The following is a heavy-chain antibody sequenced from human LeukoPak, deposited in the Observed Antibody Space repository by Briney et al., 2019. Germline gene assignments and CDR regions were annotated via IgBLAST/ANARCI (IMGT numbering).Heavy chain of an antibody. CDR3: ASVDSSGYYWAYYFDY. D-gene: IGHD3-22*01. CDR2: ISDSGGNT. J-gene: IGHJ4*02. CDR1: GFTFSNNA. V-gene: IGHV3-23*01. Sequence: GGSLRLSCAASGFTFSNNAMSWVRQAPGKGLEWVSAISDSGGNTYYTDSVKGRFTISRDSSKNTLYLQMNSLRAEDTAVYYCASVDSSGYYWAYYFDYWGQGTLVTVSS.